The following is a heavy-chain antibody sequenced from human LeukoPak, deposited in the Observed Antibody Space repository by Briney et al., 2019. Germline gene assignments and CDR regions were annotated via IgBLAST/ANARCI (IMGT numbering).Heavy chain of an antibody. V-gene: IGHV4-59*01. CDR2: IYYSGST. CDR3: ARVYCGSTACRNKDPINWFDP. Sequence: SETLSLTCTVSGGPISSYYWSWIRQPPGKGLEWIGYIYYSGSTNYNPSLKSRVTISLDTSKNQFSLKLNSVTAADTAVYYCARVYCGSTACRNKDPINWFDPWGQGTLVTVSS. D-gene: IGHD2-2*01. CDR1: GGPISSYY. J-gene: IGHJ5*02.